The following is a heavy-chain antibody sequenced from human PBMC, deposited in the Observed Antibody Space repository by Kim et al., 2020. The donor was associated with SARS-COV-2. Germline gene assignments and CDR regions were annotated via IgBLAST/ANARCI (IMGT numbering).Heavy chain of an antibody. CDR1: GFTFSSYA. D-gene: IGHD1-26*01. J-gene: IGHJ4*02. CDR3: AKDLVGATAGY. Sequence: GGSLRLSCAASGFTFSSYAMSWVRKAPGKGLEWVSAISGSGGSTYYADSVKGRFTISRDNSKNTLYLQMNSLRAEDTAVYYCAKDLVGATAGYWGQGTLVTVSS. CDR2: ISGSGGST. V-gene: IGHV3-23*01.